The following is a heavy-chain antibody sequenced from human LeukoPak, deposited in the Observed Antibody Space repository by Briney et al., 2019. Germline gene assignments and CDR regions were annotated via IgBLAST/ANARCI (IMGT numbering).Heavy chain of an antibody. D-gene: IGHD1-1*01. J-gene: IGHJ4*02. CDR3: AKVNRAYSFDY. CDR2: ISPSGDST. V-gene: IGHV3-23*01. Sequence: GGSLRLSCAASGFDFNSYAMAWVRQAPGKGLEWVSPISPSGDSTYYADSVKGRFTISRDNSKNTLYLQMNSLRAEDTAVYYCAKVNRAYSFDYWGQGTLVTVSS. CDR1: GFDFNSYA.